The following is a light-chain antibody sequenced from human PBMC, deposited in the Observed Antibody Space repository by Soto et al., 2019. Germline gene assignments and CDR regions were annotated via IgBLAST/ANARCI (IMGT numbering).Light chain of an antibody. CDR2: GAS. CDR1: QSVPGNY. Sequence: EIVLTQSPDTLSLSPGERATLSCRASQSVPGNYLAWLQQKPGQAPRILIYGASSRAIGIPDRFSGSGSVTDFTLTISRLEPEDCAVYYCQQYTSHPWTLGQGTKVETK. V-gene: IGKV3-20*01. CDR3: QQYTSHPWT. J-gene: IGKJ1*01.